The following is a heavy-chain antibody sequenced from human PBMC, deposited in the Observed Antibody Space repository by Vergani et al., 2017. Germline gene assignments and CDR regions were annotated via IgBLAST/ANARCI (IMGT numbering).Heavy chain of an antibody. CDR1: GFSLSNVRMG. D-gene: IGHD6-13*01. CDR3: AFTGTGYTSSWYPRHYGMDV. J-gene: IGHJ6*02. V-gene: IGHV2-26*01. Sequence: QVTLKESGPVLVKPTETLTLTCTVSGFSLSNVRMGVSWIRQPPGKALEWLAHIFSNDEKSYSTSVKSRLTISKDTSKSQVVLTMTNMDPVDTATYYCAFTGTGYTSSWYPRHYGMDVWGQGTTVTVSS. CDR2: IFSNDEK.